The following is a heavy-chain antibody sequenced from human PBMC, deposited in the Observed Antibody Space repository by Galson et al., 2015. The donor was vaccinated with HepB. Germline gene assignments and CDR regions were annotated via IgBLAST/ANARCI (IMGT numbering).Heavy chain of an antibody. Sequence: SQRLSCAASGFTFTRYAMTWVRQAPGKGLEWVASITSSGGKTYSTDSVKGRFTISRDNSKNTLFLQLNSLRAEDTAVYYCAKDGIMVANNPYHFHYWGQGTLVTVSS. CDR2: ITSSGGKT. J-gene: IGHJ4*02. V-gene: IGHV3-23*01. D-gene: IGHD2-15*01. CDR1: GFTFTRYA. CDR3: AKDGIMVANNPYHFHY.